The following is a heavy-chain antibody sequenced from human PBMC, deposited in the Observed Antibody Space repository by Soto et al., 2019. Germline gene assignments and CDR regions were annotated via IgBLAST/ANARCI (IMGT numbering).Heavy chain of an antibody. CDR1: RFTFSTYV. Sequence: EVQLLESGGGLVQPGGSLRLSCAASRFTFSTYVMSWVRQAPGKGLEWVSSISGSASGTYYADSVKGRFTISRDNPRNTLFLQMSGLRAEDTAVYYCAKAEGWGSYRSFDYWGPGALVTVSS. D-gene: IGHD3-16*02. J-gene: IGHJ4*02. V-gene: IGHV3-23*01. CDR3: AKAEGWGSYRSFDY. CDR2: ISGSASGT.